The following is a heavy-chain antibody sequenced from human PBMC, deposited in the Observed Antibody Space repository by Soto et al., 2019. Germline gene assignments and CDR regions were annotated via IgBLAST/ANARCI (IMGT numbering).Heavy chain of an antibody. Sequence: SETLSRTGAVSGYSISSGYYSGWIRQPPGKGREWIGTIYESGSIFQNRSRKSRVTISVDTSKKHFSLTLRSVTAAGTAVYYYAVGPCESPTCCREYFQQWGPGTLLTVSS. D-gene: IGHD2-2*01. CDR3: AVGPCESPTCCREYFQQ. CDR1: GYSISSGYY. J-gene: IGHJ1*01. CDR2: IYESGSI. V-gene: IGHV4-38-2*01.